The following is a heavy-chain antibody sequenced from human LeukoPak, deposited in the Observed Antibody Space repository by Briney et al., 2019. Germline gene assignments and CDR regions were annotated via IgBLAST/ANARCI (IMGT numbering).Heavy chain of an antibody. CDR1: GYTFTSYG. D-gene: IGHD3-10*01. Sequence: GASVKVSCKASGYTFTSYGISWVRQAPGQGLEWMGWISAYNGNTNYAQKLQGRVTMTTDTSTSTAYMELRSLRSDDTAVYYCARGLLWFGEGVRSGYWGQGTLVTVSS. J-gene: IGHJ4*02. CDR2: ISAYNGNT. V-gene: IGHV1-18*04. CDR3: ARGLLWFGEGVRSGY.